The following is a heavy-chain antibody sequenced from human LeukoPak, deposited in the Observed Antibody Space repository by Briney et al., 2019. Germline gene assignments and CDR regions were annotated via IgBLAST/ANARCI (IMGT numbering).Heavy chain of an antibody. CDR2: IRYDGSNK. Sequence: PGGSLRLSCAASGFSFSTYGMNWVRQAPGKGLDWVAFIRYDGSNKYYADSVKGRFTISRDNSKNTVYLQMNSLRAEDTAVYYCAKDGGDYDYYDYYMDVWGKGTMVTVSS. V-gene: IGHV3-30*02. D-gene: IGHD4-17*01. CDR1: GFSFSTYG. J-gene: IGHJ6*03. CDR3: AKDGGDYDYYDYYMDV.